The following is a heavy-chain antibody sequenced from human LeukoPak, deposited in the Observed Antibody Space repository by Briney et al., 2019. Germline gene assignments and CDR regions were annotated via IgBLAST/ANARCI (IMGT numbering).Heavy chain of an antibody. D-gene: IGHD3-16*01. Sequence: PSETLSLTCAVYGGSFSSYYWSWIRQPPGKGLEWIGYIYYSGSTNYNPSLKSRVTISVDTSKNQFSLKLSSVTAADTAVYYCARVDYDYVWGRPHAFDIWGQGTMVTVSS. J-gene: IGHJ3*02. CDR2: IYYSGST. CDR3: ARVDYDYVWGRPHAFDI. CDR1: GGSFSSYY. V-gene: IGHV4-59*01.